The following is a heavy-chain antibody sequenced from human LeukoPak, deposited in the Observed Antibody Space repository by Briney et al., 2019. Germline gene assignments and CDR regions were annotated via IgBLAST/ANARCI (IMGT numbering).Heavy chain of an antibody. CDR2: INPNSGDT. J-gene: IGHJ3*02. CDR3: ARDLYSSGWTDAFDI. CDR1: GYTFTGYY. D-gene: IGHD6-19*01. V-gene: IGHV1-2*02. Sequence: GASVKVSCKASGYTFTGYYTHWVRQAPGQGLEWMGWINPNSGDTNYSQKFQGRVSMTRDTSINAAYMELSRLTSDDTAVYYCARDLYSSGWTDAFDIWGQGTMVTVSS.